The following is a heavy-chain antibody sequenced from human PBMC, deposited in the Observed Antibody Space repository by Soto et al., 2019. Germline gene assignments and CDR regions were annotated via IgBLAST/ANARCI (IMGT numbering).Heavy chain of an antibody. CDR1: GFTFSNYP. J-gene: IGHJ4*02. D-gene: IGHD3-10*01. V-gene: IGHV3-23*01. CDR2: ISSNADGA. Sequence: GGSLRLSCAASGFTFSNYPMTWVRQAPGKGLEWVSSISSNADGAYYVDSVKGRFTVSRDNSKNTLYLQMSSLRAEDTAVYYCAKYTGPGTRTFDYWGQGTLVTVSS. CDR3: AKYTGPGTRTFDY.